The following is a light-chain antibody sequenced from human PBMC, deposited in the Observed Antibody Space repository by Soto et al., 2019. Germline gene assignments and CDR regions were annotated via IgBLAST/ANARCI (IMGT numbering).Light chain of an antibody. CDR2: EVN. CDR3: SSYTSRRARV. Sequence: QSALTQPASVSGSPGQSITISCTGTSSDVGGYNYVSWYQQHPGKAPKLMIYEVNNRPSGVSNRFSGSKSGNTASLTISALQAEDEAAYYCSSYTSRRARVFGGGTQLTVL. V-gene: IGLV2-14*01. J-gene: IGLJ3*02. CDR1: SSDVGGYNY.